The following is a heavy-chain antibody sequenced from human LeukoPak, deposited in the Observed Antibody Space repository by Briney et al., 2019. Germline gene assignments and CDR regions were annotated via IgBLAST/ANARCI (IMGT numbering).Heavy chain of an antibody. D-gene: IGHD2-15*01. Sequence: ASVKVSCKASGYTFNDYFMHWLRQAPGQGLEWLGWINPKIGGTDYAQKFQGRVTMTRDTSVSTAYMELSGLRSDDTAIYYCARELFTPRDHWGQETLVTVSS. CDR1: GYTFNDYF. J-gene: IGHJ4*02. CDR2: INPKIGGT. CDR3: ARELFTPRDH. V-gene: IGHV1-2*02.